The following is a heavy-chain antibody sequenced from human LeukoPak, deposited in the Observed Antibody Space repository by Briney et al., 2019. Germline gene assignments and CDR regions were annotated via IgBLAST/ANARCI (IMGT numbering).Heavy chain of an antibody. CDR3: ARDSGYYDILTQFDY. J-gene: IGHJ4*02. CDR2: ISYDGSNK. Sequence: GGSLGLSCAASGFTFSSYAMHWVRQAPGKGLEWVAVISYDGSNKYYADSVKGRFTISRDNSKNTLYLQMNSLRAEDTAVYYCARDSGYYDILTQFDYWGQGTLVTVSS. CDR1: GFTFSSYA. D-gene: IGHD3-9*01. V-gene: IGHV3-30-3*01.